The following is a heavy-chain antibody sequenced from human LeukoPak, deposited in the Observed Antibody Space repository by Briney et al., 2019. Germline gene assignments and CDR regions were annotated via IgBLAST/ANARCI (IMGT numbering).Heavy chain of an antibody. V-gene: IGHV3-74*01. CDR2: ISSDGSSA. CDR3: AKWPEGAMDYFDY. Sequence: GGSLRLSCAASGFTLSSHWMHWVRQVPGKGLVFVSRISSDGSSANYADSVKGRFTISRDNSKNTLYLEMSSLRVEDTAIYYCAKWPEGAMDYFDYWGQGTLVTVSS. D-gene: IGHD2-8*01. CDR1: GFTLSSHW. J-gene: IGHJ4*02.